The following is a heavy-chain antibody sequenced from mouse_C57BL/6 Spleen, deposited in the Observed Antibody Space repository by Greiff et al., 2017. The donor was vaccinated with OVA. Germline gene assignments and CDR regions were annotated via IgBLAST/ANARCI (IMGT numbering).Heavy chain of an antibody. Sequence: EVQLQQSGPELVKPGASVKISCKASGYTFTDYYMNWVKQSHGKSLEWIGDINPNNGGTSYNQKFKGKATLTVDKSSSTAYMELRSLTSEDSAVYYCARAPITTVADCWGQGTTLTVSS. CDR2: INPNNGGT. J-gene: IGHJ2*01. D-gene: IGHD1-1*01. V-gene: IGHV1-26*01. CDR1: GYTFTDYY. CDR3: ARAPITTVADC.